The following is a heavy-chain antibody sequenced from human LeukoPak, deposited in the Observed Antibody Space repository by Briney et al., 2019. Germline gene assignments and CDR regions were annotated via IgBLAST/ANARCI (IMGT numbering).Heavy chain of an antibody. V-gene: IGHV3-23*01. CDR2: ISGSGGST. Sequence: GGSLRLSCAASGFTFSSYAMSWVRQAPGKGLEWVSAISGSGGSTYCADSVKGRFTISRDNSKNTLYLQMNSLRAEDTAVYYCAKDIGREPYSPAFRKYYYYGMDVWGQGTTVTVSS. CDR1: GFTFSSYA. D-gene: IGHD3-3*02. CDR3: AKDIGREPYSPAFRKYYYYGMDV. J-gene: IGHJ6*02.